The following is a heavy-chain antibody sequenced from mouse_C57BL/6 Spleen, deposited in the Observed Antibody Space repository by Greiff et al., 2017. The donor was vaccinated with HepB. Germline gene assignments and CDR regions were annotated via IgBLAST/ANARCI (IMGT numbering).Heavy chain of an antibody. J-gene: IGHJ2*01. CDR2: IDPANGNT. D-gene: IGHD2-4*01. CDR1: GFNIKNTY. V-gene: IGHV14-3*01. CDR3: ARYHYDYDVPFDY. Sequence: EVQLVESVAELVRPGASVKLSCTASGFNIKNTYMHWVKQRPEQGLEWIGRIDPANGNTKYDPKFQGKATITADTSSNTAYLQLSSLTSEDTAIYYCARYHYDYDVPFDYWGQGTTLTVSS.